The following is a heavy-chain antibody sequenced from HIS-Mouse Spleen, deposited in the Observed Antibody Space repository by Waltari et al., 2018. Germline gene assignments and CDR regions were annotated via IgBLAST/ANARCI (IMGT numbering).Heavy chain of an antibody. Sequence: QVTLRESGPALVKPTQTLTLTCPFSGFSLSTSGMCVSWIRQPPGKALEWLARIDWDDDKYYSTSLKTRLTISRETSKNQVVLTMTNMDPLDTATYYCARIAEGYTSGWYAFDYWGQGTLVTVSS. CDR1: GFSLSTSGMC. V-gene: IGHV2-70*15. CDR3: ARIAEGYTSGWYAFDY. CDR2: IDWDDDK. J-gene: IGHJ4*02. D-gene: IGHD6-19*01.